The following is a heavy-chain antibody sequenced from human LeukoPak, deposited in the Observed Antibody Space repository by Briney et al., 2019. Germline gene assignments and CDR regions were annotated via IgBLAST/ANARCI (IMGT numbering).Heavy chain of an antibody. CDR1: GYTFTGYC. CDR3: ASGYSSSWYYFDY. D-gene: IGHD6-13*01. CDR2: INPNSGGT. J-gene: IGHJ4*02. Sequence: ASVKVSCKASGYTFTGYCMHWVRQAPGQGLEWMGWINPNSGGTNYAQKFQGWVTMTRDTSISTAYMELSRLRSDDTAVYYCASGYSSSWYYFDYWGQGTLVTVSS. V-gene: IGHV1-2*04.